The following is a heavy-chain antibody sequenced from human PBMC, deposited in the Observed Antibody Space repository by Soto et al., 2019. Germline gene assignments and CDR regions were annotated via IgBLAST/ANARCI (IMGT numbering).Heavy chain of an antibody. V-gene: IGHV4-4*02. CDR3: ARSFGWYAIDY. D-gene: IGHD6-19*01. CDR1: GDSISTNYF. CDR2: ISHSGSV. J-gene: IGHJ4*02. Sequence: QVLLQESGPGLVQPSGTLSLSCAVSGDSISTNYFWGWVRQPPGKGLEWVGDISHSGSVNYNPSLMSRVTISIDKSKNQFSLKLNSVTAADTAVYYCARSFGWYAIDYWGQGTLVIVSS.